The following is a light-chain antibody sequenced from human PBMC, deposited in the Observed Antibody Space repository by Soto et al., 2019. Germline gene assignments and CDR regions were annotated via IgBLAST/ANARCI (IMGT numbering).Light chain of an antibody. V-gene: IGLV1-47*01. CDR1: SSNIGSNY. Sequence: QSVLTQPPSVSAAPGQRVTISCSGSSSNIGSNYVSWYQQLPGAAPKLLIYRNEERPSGVPDRFSGSKSGTSASLAISGLRAEDEADYYCATWDDSFRGLFGGGTKLTVL. J-gene: IGLJ3*02. CDR3: ATWDDSFRGL. CDR2: RNE.